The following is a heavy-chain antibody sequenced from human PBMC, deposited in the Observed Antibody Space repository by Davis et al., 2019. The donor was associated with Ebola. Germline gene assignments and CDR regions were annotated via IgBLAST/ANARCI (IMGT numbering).Heavy chain of an antibody. CDR3: ARRNYYYENF. CDR1: GGSISRGGYS. J-gene: IGHJ4*02. Sequence: SQTLSLTCAVSGGSISRGGYSWSWIRQPPGKGLEWIGYIYHSGSTYYNPFLKSRVTMSVDTSKNQFSLKLSSVTAADTAIYYCARRNYYYENFWGQGILVTVSS. D-gene: IGHD3-22*01. CDR2: IYHSGST. V-gene: IGHV4-30-2*03.